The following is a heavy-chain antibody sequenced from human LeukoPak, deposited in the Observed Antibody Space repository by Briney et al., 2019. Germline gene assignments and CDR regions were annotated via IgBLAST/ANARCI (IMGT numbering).Heavy chain of an antibody. D-gene: IGHD3-9*01. Sequence: SVKVSFKASGGTFSSYAISWVRQAPGQGLEWMGGIIPIFGTANYAQKFQGRVTITADESTSTAYMELSSLRSEDTAVYYCATGDYDILTGYYTDYYFDYWGQGTLVTVSS. CDR3: ATGDYDILTGYYTDYYFDY. J-gene: IGHJ4*02. CDR2: IIPIFGTA. V-gene: IGHV1-69*13. CDR1: GGTFSSYA.